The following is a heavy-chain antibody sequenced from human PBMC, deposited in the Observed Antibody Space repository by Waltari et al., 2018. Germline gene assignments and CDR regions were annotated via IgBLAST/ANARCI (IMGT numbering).Heavy chain of an antibody. CDR3: ARGFAGWPFDY. V-gene: IGHV4-4*02. CDR2: VHHSGST. CDR1: GGPFSSNDW. D-gene: IGHD6-19*01. J-gene: IGHJ4*02. Sequence: QVQLKESGPGLVKPSETLSLACDVSGGPFSSNDWWSWVRQPPGKGLEWIGEVHHSGSTKYNPSLNSRVVMSVDTSKNQISLTMKSVTAADTAVYYCARGFAGWPFDYWGPGTLVIVAS.